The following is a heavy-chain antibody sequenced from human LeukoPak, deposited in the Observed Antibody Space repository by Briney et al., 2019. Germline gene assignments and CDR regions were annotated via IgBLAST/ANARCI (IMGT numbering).Heavy chain of an antibody. CDR3: AKGSASGRPYYFDS. V-gene: IGHV3-23*01. D-gene: IGHD2-15*01. J-gene: IGHJ4*02. CDR1: GFTFSSYA. CDR2: ITGSGGST. Sequence: GGSLRLSCAASGFTFSSYAMSWVRQAPGKGLEWVTGITGSGGSTYHADSVKGRFTISRDNSQNTLFLQMSSLRAEDSAIFYCAKGSASGRPYYFDSWGQGILVTVSS.